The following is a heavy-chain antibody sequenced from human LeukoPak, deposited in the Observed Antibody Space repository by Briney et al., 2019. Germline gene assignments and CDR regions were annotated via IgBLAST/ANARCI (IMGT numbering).Heavy chain of an antibody. CDR3: ARVVASTSIDS. D-gene: IGHD2-15*01. J-gene: IGHJ4*02. Sequence: HTGDVYYNPSLRSRVTLSFDTSRNQVSLKVTSVTAADTALYYCARVVASTSIDSWGQGILVTVSS. CDR2: HTGDV. V-gene: IGHV4-30-2*04.